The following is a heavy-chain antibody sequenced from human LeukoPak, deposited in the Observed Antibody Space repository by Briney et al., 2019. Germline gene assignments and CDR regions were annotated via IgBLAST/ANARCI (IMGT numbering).Heavy chain of an antibody. CDR3: ARGKAARPKINWFDP. CDR1: GGSISSYY. Sequence: SETLSLTCTVSGGSISSYYWSWIRQPPGKGLEWIGYIYYSGSTNYNPSLKSRVTISVDTSKNQFSLKLSSVTAADTAVYYCARGKAARPKINWFDPWGQGTLVTVSS. V-gene: IGHV4-59*12. CDR2: IYYSGST. D-gene: IGHD6-6*01. J-gene: IGHJ5*02.